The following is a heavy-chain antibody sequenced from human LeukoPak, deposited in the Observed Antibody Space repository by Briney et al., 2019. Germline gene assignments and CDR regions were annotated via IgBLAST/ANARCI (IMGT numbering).Heavy chain of an antibody. J-gene: IGHJ4*02. D-gene: IGHD4-17*01. V-gene: IGHV3-7*01. CDR3: ARDHGDYGGYYFDY. CDR2: IKQDGSEK. CDR1: GFTFSSYW. Sequence: GGSLRLSCAASGFTFSSYWMSWVRQAPGKGLEWVANIKQDGSEKYYVDSVKGRFTISRDNAKNSLYLQMNSLRAEDTAVYYCARDHGDYGGYYFDYWGQGTLVTVSS.